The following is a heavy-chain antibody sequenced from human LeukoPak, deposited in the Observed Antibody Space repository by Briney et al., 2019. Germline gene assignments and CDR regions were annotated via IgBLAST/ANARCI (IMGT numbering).Heavy chain of an antibody. Sequence: SETLSLTCNVSGVSITSGAYSWSWIRQSPGGGLEWIGSIYDSETTYYTPSLESRVLISIDTSKNQFSLKLSSVTAADTAVYYCARRRDGYNSDAFDIWGQGTMVTVSS. J-gene: IGHJ3*02. CDR2: IYDSETT. CDR3: ARRRDGYNSDAFDI. V-gene: IGHV4-30-4*02. D-gene: IGHD5-24*01. CDR1: GVSITSGAYS.